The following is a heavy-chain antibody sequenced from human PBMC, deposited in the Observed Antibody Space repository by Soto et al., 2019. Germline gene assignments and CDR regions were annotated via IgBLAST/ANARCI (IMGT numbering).Heavy chain of an antibody. CDR3: ARDQRYSNSFLFDY. Sequence: SGGSLRLSCAASGFTFSSYSMNWVRQAPGKGLEWVSSISSSSSYIYYADSVKGRFTISRDNAKNSLYLQMNSLRAEDTAVYYSARDQRYSNSFLFDYCGQGTLVTVYS. CDR2: ISSSSSYI. V-gene: IGHV3-21*01. D-gene: IGHD4-4*01. J-gene: IGHJ4*02. CDR1: GFTFSSYS.